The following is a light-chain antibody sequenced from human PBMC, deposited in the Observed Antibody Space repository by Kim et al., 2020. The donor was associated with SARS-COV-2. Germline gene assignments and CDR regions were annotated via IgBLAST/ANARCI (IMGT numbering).Light chain of an antibody. CDR3: QQYANLPIT. CDR1: QDITNY. Sequence: ASVGDRVTITCQAIQDITNYLNWYQQKTGKTPKLLIYDVSNLERGVPSRFSGAGFGTNFTFTISSLHPEDAATYFCQQYANLPITFGQGTRLEIK. J-gene: IGKJ5*01. CDR2: DVS. V-gene: IGKV1-33*01.